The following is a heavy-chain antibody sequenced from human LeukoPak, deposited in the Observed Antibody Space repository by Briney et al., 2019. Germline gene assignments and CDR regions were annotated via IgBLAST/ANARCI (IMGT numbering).Heavy chain of an antibody. CDR3: AGGRYYYDSSGYAVDY. Sequence: TGGSLRLSCAASGFTFDDYGMSWVRQAPGKGLEWVSGINWNGGSTGYADSVKGRFTISRDNAKNSLYLQMNSLRAEDTALYYCAGGRYYYDSSGYAVDYWGQGTLVTVSS. CDR2: INWNGGST. V-gene: IGHV3-20*04. CDR1: GFTFDDYG. J-gene: IGHJ4*02. D-gene: IGHD3-22*01.